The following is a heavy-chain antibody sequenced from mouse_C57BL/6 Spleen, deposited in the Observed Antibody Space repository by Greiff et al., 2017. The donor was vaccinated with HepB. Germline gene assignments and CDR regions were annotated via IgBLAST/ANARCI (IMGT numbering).Heavy chain of an antibody. CDR2: IYPGDGDT. CDR3: ARMADYLDY. V-gene: IGHV1-82*01. D-gene: IGHD2-3*01. CDR1: GYAFSSSW. Sequence: VQLQQSGPELVKPGASVKISCKASGYAFSSSWMNWVKQRPGKGLEWIGRIYPGDGDTNYNGKFKGKATLTADKSSSTAYMQLSSLTSEDSAVYFCARMADYLDYGGQGTTLTVSS. J-gene: IGHJ2*01.